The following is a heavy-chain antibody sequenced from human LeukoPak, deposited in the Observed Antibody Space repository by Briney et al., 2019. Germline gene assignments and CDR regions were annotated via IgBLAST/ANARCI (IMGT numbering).Heavy chain of an antibody. Sequence: GGSLSLSCAASGFTFSSYAMSWARQAPGKGLEWVSAISGSGGSTYYADSVKGRFTISRDNSKNTLYLQMNSLRAEDTAVYYCAKDGLLRWCDYWGQGTLVTVSS. J-gene: IGHJ4*02. CDR3: AKDGLLRWCDY. D-gene: IGHD4-23*01. V-gene: IGHV3-23*01. CDR2: ISGSGGST. CDR1: GFTFSSYA.